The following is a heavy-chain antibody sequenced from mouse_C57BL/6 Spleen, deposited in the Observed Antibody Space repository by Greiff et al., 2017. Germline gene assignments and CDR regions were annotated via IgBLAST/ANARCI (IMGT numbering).Heavy chain of an antibody. CDR3: ARTPYYYGSSSYYFDY. J-gene: IGHJ2*01. Sequence: QVQLQQPGAELVKPGASVKMSCKASGYTFTSYWITWVKQRPGQGLERIGDIYPGSGSTNYNEKFKSKATLTVDTSSSTAYMQLSSLTSEDSADYYCARTPYYYGSSSYYFDYWGQGTTLTVSS. CDR2: IYPGSGST. CDR1: GYTFTSYW. V-gene: IGHV1-55*01. D-gene: IGHD1-1*01.